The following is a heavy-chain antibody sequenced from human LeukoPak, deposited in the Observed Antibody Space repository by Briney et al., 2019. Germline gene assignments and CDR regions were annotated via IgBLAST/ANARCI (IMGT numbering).Heavy chain of an antibody. Sequence: SETLSLTCTVSGGSISSYYWSWIRQPPGKGLEWIGYIYYSGSTNYNPSLKSRVTISVDTSKNLFSLKLSSVTAADTAVYYCARLLTSWFDPWGQGTLVTVSS. CDR3: ARLLTSWFDP. CDR2: IYYSGST. D-gene: IGHD4-11*01. V-gene: IGHV4-59*08. CDR1: GGSISSYY. J-gene: IGHJ5*02.